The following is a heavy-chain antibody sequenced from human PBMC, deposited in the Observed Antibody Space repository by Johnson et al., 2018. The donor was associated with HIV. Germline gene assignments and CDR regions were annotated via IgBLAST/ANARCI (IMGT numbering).Heavy chain of an antibody. CDR1: GFTFSSYW. CDR2: IKQDGSEK. V-gene: IGHV3-7*01. J-gene: IGHJ3*02. D-gene: IGHD3-9*01. CDR3: ARDKGNYDILTGYYNVGAFDI. Sequence: VQLVESGGGLVQPGGSLRLSCAASGFTFSSYWMSWVRQAPGKGLEWVANIKQDGSEKYYVDSVKGRFTISRDNSKNTLYLQMNSLRAEDTAVYYCARDKGNYDILTGYYNVGAFDIWGQGTMVTVSS.